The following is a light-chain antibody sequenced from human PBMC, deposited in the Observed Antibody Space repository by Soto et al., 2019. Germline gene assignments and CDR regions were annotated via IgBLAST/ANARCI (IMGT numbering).Light chain of an antibody. J-gene: IGLJ2*01. CDR2: DVG. V-gene: IGLV2-11*01. CDR3: CSYAGSYSLV. Sequence: QLVLTQPRSVSGSPGQSVTLSCTGTSNDVGGYNYVSWYQQYPDKAPTLMIYDVGKRPSGVPDRFSGSKSGNTASLIISGLQAEDEADYYCCSYAGSYSLVFGGGTQLTVL. CDR1: SNDVGGYNY.